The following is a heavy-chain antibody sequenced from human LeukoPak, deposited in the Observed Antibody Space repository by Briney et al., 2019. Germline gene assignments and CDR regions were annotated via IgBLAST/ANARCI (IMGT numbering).Heavy chain of an antibody. Sequence: PSETLSLTCTVSGGSISSYYWSWIRQPPGKGLEWIGYIYYSGSTNYNPSLKSRVTISVDTSKNQFSLKLSSVTAADTAVYYCTRDTGTTGEVKFATGGQGTLVTVSS. CDR3: TRDTGTTGEVKFAT. V-gene: IGHV4-59*01. J-gene: IGHJ5*02. CDR2: IYYSGST. CDR1: GGSISSYY. D-gene: IGHD4-17*01.